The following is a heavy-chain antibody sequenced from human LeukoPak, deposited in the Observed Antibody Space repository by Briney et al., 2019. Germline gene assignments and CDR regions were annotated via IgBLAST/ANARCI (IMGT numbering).Heavy chain of an antibody. CDR1: GFTFSSYA. V-gene: IGHV3-23*01. Sequence: GASLRLSCAASGFTFSSYAVSWVRQAPGKGLEWVSAISGSGGSTYYADSVKGRFTISRDNSKNTLYLQMNSLRAEDTAVYYCARYCSSTSCYTSPYGMDVWGQGTTVTVSS. J-gene: IGHJ6*02. D-gene: IGHD2-2*02. CDR2: ISGSGGST. CDR3: ARYCSSTSCYTSPYGMDV.